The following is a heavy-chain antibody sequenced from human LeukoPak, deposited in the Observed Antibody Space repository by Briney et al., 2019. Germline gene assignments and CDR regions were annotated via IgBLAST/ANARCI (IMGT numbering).Heavy chain of an antibody. D-gene: IGHD2-8*01. CDR2: ITASGGST. CDR1: GFIFSTYA. J-gene: IGHJ3*01. V-gene: IGHV3-23*01. Sequence: GGSLRLSCAASGFIFSTYAMTWVRQLPGKGLEWVSAITASGGSTKYADSVKGRFTISRDNSKNTLYLQMNSLRAEDTAIYYCAKDPNGDYISAFDDWGQGTMVTVSS. CDR3: AKDPNGDYISAFDD.